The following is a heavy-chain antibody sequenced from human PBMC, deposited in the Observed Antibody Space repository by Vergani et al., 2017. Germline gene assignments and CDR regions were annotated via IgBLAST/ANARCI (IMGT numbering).Heavy chain of an antibody. Sequence: QVQLQESGPGLVKPSETLSLPCPVSGGSISSYYWSWIRQPPGKGLEWIGYIYYSGSTNYNPSLKSRVTISVDTSKNQFSLKLSSVTAADTAVYYCARMKLEGAFDIWGQGTMVTVSS. V-gene: IGHV4-59*01. J-gene: IGHJ3*02. CDR2: IYYSGST. CDR3: ARMKLEGAFDI. CDR1: GGSISSYY. D-gene: IGHD1-26*01.